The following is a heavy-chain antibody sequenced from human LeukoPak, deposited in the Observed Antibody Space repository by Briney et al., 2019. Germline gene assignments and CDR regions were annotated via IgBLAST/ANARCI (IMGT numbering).Heavy chain of an antibody. J-gene: IGHJ4*02. CDR3: ARQGRYCSGGSCYSGDY. V-gene: IGHV4-39*01. CDR1: GGSISSSSYY. CDR2: IYYSGST. D-gene: IGHD2-15*01. Sequence: PSETLSLTCTVSGGSISSSSYYWGWIRQPPGKGLEWIGSIYYSGSTYYNPSLKSRVTISVDTSKNQFSLKLSSVTAADTAVYYCARQGRYCSGGSCYSGDYWGQGTLVTVSS.